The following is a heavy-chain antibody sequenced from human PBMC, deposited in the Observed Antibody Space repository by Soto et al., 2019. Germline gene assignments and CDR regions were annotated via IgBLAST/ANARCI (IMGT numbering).Heavy chain of an antibody. CDR1: GGTISSYA. CDR3: ACTHDDYDPLDY. V-gene: IGHV1-69*13. J-gene: IGHJ4*02. Sequence: SVKVSFKASGGTISSYAISWGRQAPGQGLEWTGGIIPIFGIANYAQKFQGRVTITADESTSTAYMELSSLRSEDTAVYYCACTHDDYDPLDYWGQGTLVTVSS. CDR2: IIPIFGIA. D-gene: IGHD4-17*01.